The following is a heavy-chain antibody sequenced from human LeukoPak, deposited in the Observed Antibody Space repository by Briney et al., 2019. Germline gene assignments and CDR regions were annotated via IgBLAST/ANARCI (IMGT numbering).Heavy chain of an antibody. V-gene: IGHV4-59*08. J-gene: IGHJ4*02. CDR1: GGSISSYY. CDR3: AGVGATEFDY. D-gene: IGHD1-26*01. CDR2: VYFSGST. Sequence: SETLSLTCTVSGGSISSYYWIWIRQPPGKGLECIGYVYFSGSTNYNPSLKSRVTISVDTSKNQFSLKLSSVTAADTAVYYCAGVGATEFDYWGQGTLVTVSS.